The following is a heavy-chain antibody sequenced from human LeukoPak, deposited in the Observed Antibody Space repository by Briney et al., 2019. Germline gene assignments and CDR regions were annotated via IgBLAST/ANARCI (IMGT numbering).Heavy chain of an antibody. J-gene: IGHJ4*02. D-gene: IGHD3-3*01. CDR3: ARVGTHYDPLGYYFDY. V-gene: IGHV1-18*01. CDR1: GYTFTSYG. CDR2: ISAYNGNT. Sequence: ASVKVSCKASGYTFTSYGISWVRQAPGKGLEWMGWISAYNGNTNYAQKLQGRVTMTTDTSTSTAYMELRSLRSDDTAVYYCARVGTHYDPLGYYFDYWGQGTLVTVSS.